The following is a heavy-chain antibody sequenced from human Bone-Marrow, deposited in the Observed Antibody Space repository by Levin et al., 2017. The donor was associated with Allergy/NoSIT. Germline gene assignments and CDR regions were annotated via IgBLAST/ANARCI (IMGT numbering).Heavy chain of an antibody. J-gene: IGHJ6*02. CDR2: ISDSSSSI. CDR1: GFTFSNSS. CDR3: ARDCPYLSYSSTWYYYYGMDV. Sequence: PGGSLRLSCAASGFTFSNSSMNWVRQAPGKGLEWVSYISDSSSSIFYADSVKGRFTISRDNAKNSLFLQMNSLRDEDTAVYYCARDCPYLSYSSTWYYYYGMDVWGQGTTVTVSS. V-gene: IGHV3-48*02. D-gene: IGHD6-13*01.